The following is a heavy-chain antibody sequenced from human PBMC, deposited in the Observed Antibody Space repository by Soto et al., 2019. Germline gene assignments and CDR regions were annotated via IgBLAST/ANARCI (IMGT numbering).Heavy chain of an antibody. D-gene: IGHD6-13*01. J-gene: IGHJ6*02. V-gene: IGHV5-51*01. CDR3: ARTSAAGKYYYGMDV. CDR1: GYSFTSYW. CDR2: IYPGDSDT. Sequence: CKGSGYSFTSYWIGWVRQMPGKGLEWMGIIYPGDSDTRYSPSFQGQVTISADKSISTAYLQWSSLKASDTAMYYCARTSAAGKYYYGMDVWGQGTTVTVSS.